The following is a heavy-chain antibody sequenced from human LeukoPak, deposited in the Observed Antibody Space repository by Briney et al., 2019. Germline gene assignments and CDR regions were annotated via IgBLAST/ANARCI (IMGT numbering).Heavy chain of an antibody. CDR2: IYTSGST. CDR3: ARDRNYGSGNLFDY. Sequence: SETLSLTCTVSGGSIIDYYWSWIRQSAGKGLEWIGRIYTSGSTNYNPSLKSRVTMSVDTSKNKFSMKLTSVTDADTAVYYCARDRNYGSGNLFDYWGQGNLVTVPS. D-gene: IGHD3-10*01. J-gene: IGHJ4*02. CDR1: GGSIIDYY. V-gene: IGHV4-4*07.